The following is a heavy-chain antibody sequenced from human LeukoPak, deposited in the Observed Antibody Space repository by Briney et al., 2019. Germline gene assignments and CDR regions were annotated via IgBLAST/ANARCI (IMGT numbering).Heavy chain of an antibody. D-gene: IGHD3-9*01. CDR3: ARGQFRYFGWLLQYNWFDP. V-gene: IGHV1-18*01. Sequence: ASVKVSCKASGYTFTSYGISWVRQAPGQGLEWMGWISAYNGNTNYAQKFQGRVTMTRNNSISTAYMELSSLRSEDTAVYYCARGQFRYFGWLLQYNWFDPWGQGTLVTVSS. CDR1: GYTFTSYG. J-gene: IGHJ5*02. CDR2: ISAYNGNT.